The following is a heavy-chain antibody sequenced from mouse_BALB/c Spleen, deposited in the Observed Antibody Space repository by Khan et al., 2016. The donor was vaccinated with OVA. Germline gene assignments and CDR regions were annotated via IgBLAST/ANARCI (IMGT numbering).Heavy chain of an antibody. Sequence: QIQLVQSGPELKKPGETVKISCKASGYTFTNYGMNWVKQSPGKALKWMGWINTYTGEPTYADDFKGRFAFSLETSATTAYLQINNLKDEDTATYFCARPPYFSETLDYWGQGTSGTVSS. V-gene: IGHV9-3-1*01. CDR3: ARPPYFSETLDY. CDR2: INTYTGEP. J-gene: IGHJ4*01. CDR1: GYTFTNYG. D-gene: IGHD2-10*01.